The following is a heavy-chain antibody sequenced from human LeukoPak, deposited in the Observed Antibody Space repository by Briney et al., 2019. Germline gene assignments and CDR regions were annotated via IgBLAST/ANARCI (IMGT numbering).Heavy chain of an antibody. CDR1: GFTVSSNY. J-gene: IGHJ3*02. Sequence: GGSLRLSCAASGFTVSSNYMSWVRQALGKGLEWVSVIYSGGSTYYADSVKGRFTISRDNSKNTLYLQMNSLRAEDTAVYYCASQYSSSWYGAFDIWGQGTMVTVSS. D-gene: IGHD6-13*01. CDR3: ASQYSSSWYGAFDI. CDR2: IYSGGST. V-gene: IGHV3-66*04.